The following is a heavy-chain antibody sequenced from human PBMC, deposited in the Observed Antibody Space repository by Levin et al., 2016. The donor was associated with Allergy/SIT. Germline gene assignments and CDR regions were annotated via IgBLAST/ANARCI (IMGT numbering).Heavy chain of an antibody. CDR2: IKQDGSEK. V-gene: IGHV3-7*03. Sequence: GGSLRLSCAASGFTFSSYWMSWVRQAPGKGLEWVANIKQDGSEKYYVDSVKGRFTISRDNAKNSLYLQMNSLRAEDTAVYYCARGGIRIAAAGTAYYYYGMDVWGQGTTVTVSS. D-gene: IGHD6-13*01. CDR1: GFTFSSYW. J-gene: IGHJ6*02. CDR3: ARGGIRIAAAGTAYYYYGMDV.